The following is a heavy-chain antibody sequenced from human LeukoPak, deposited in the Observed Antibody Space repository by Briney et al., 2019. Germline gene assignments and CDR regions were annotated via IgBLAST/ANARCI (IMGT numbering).Heavy chain of an antibody. CDR3: AKDSAFYYIDV. Sequence: GGALRLSCAASGFTFNNYGMHWVRQAPGKGLEWVAFIRYNGNNQYYADSVKGRFTISRDNSKNTLYLQMNSLKGDDTAVYYCAKDSAFYYIDVWGKGTTVIISS. D-gene: IGHD3-10*01. V-gene: IGHV3-30*02. CDR2: IRYNGNNQ. CDR1: GFTFNNYG. J-gene: IGHJ6*03.